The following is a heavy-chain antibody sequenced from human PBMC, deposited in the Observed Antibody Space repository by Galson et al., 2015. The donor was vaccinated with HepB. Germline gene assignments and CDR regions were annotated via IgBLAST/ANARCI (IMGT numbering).Heavy chain of an antibody. Sequence: SLRLSCAASGFTFNSYAMHWVRQAPGKGLQWVAVIWYDGSNKYYADSVKGRFTISRDNSKNTLYLQMNSLRAEDTAVYYCARELARAWRSSSWYSSPDYWGQGTLVTVSS. V-gene: IGHV3-33*08. D-gene: IGHD6-13*01. CDR2: IWYDGSNK. CDR1: GFTFNSYA. CDR3: ARELARAWRSSSWYSSPDY. J-gene: IGHJ4*02.